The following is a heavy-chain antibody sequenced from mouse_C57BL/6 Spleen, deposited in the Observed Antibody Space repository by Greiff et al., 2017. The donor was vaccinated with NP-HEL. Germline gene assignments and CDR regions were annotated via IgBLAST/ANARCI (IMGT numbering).Heavy chain of an antibody. Sequence: VQLVESGAELARPGASVKLSCKASGYTFTSYGISWVKQRTGQGLEWIGEIYPRSGNTYYNEKFKGKATLTADKSSSTAYMELRSLTSEDSAVYFCARSPLFAYAMDYWGQGTSVTVSS. CDR1: GYTFTSYG. CDR2: IYPRSGNT. J-gene: IGHJ4*01. V-gene: IGHV1-81*01. CDR3: ARSPLFAYAMDY.